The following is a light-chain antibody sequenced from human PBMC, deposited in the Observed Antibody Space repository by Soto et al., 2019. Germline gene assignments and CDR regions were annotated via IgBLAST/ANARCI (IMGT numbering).Light chain of an antibody. CDR2: SND. V-gene: IGLV1-44*01. CDR3: AVWDDSLDGVV. Sequence: QSVLTQPPSASGTPGQSVTISCSGSSSNIGDNTVNWYQQLPGTAPKLLIYSNDQRSSGVPDRFSGSKSGTSASLAISGIQSEDESDYYCAVWDDSLDGVVFGGGTKLTVL. CDR1: SSNIGDNT. J-gene: IGLJ2*01.